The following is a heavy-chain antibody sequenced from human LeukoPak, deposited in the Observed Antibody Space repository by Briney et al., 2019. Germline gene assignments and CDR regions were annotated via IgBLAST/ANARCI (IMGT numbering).Heavy chain of an antibody. D-gene: IGHD5-18*01. CDR2: ISSSSSYI. V-gene: IGHV3-21*01. Sequence: GWSLRLSCAASGFTFDDYGMSWVRQAPGKGLEWVSSISSSSSYIYYTDSLKGRFTISRDNAKKSLYLQMNSLRAEDTAVYFCAREGLYNYGYVYGYWGQGTLVTVSS. J-gene: IGHJ4*02. CDR1: GFTFDDYG. CDR3: AREGLYNYGYVYGY.